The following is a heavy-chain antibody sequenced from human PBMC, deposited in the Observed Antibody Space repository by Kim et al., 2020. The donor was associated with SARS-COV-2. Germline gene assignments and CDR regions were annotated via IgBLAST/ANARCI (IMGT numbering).Heavy chain of an antibody. V-gene: IGHV3-15*01. Sequence: APREGRITISRDESKNTLHLQMNSLKTEDTAVYYCTTARYDYSDSNDFWGQGTLVTVSS. CDR3: TTARYDYSDSNDF. J-gene: IGHJ4*02. D-gene: IGHD4-17*01.